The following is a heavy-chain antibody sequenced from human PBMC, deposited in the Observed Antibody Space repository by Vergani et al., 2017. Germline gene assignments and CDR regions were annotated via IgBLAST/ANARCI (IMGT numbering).Heavy chain of an antibody. V-gene: IGHV3-74*01. CDR2: INSDGDST. Sequence: VQLVESGGGLVQPGGSLRLSCTASGFTFSNYWMQWVRQAPGKGLMWVSRINSDGDSTSYADSVKGRFTISRDNAKNTLYLQMDSLRAEDTAVYYCARNGWELLDYCYYMGVWGKGTTVTVSS. D-gene: IGHD1-26*01. CDR1: GFTFSNYW. CDR3: ARNGWELLDYCYYMGV. J-gene: IGHJ6*03.